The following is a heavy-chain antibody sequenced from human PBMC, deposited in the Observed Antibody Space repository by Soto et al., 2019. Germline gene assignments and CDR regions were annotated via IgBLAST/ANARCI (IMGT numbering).Heavy chain of an antibody. CDR2: IYYSGST. D-gene: IGHD4-17*01. J-gene: IGHJ4*02. V-gene: IGHV4-59*01. Sequence: LSLTCTVYGGSIRSYYWSWIRQPPGKGLEWIGNIYYSGSTNYNPSRKSRVTMSVDMSKNQVSLKLSSVTAADTAVYYCTRVGGYYGDYPNFDYWGQGALVTVSS. CDR1: GGSIRSYY. CDR3: TRVGGYYGDYPNFDY.